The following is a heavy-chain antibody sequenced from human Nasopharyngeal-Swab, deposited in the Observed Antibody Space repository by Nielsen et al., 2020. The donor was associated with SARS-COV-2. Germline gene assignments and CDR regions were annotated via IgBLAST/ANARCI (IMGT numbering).Heavy chain of an antibody. CDR1: GFTFENTC. CDR3: TTSAAITGPGWFNP. J-gene: IGHJ5*02. CDR2: IKGKTDAGTT. D-gene: IGHD2-2*01. V-gene: IGHV3-15*01. Sequence: GESLKISCAASGFTFENTCMTWVRQAPGKGLEWIGRIKGKTDAGTTDYAAPLKGRFTILRDDSINTLFLQMNSLKSEDTAVYYCTTSAAITGPGWFNPWGQGTLVTVSS.